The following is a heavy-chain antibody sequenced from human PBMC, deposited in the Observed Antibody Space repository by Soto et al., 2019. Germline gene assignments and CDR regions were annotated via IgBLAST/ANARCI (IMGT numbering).Heavy chain of an antibody. Sequence: QVQLQESGPGLVKPSQTLSLTCTVSGGSISSGGYYWSWIRQHPGKGLEWIGYIYYSGSTYYNPSLMSRVTISVDTSKNQFALKLSSVTAADTAVYYCARGLSSSWYYFDYWGQGTLVTVSS. CDR1: GGSISSGGYY. D-gene: IGHD6-13*01. V-gene: IGHV4-31*03. J-gene: IGHJ4*02. CDR3: ARGLSSSWYYFDY. CDR2: IYYSGST.